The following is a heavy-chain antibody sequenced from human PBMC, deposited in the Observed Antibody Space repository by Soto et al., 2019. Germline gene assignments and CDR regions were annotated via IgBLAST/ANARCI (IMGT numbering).Heavy chain of an antibody. D-gene: IGHD1-1*01. CDR3: ASHTTLQPGWFDP. V-gene: IGHV3-48*03. Sequence: PGVSLRLSCAASGFTFSSYEMNWVRQAPGKGPEWVSYISSSGSTTYYADSVKGRFTISRDNAKNSLYLQMNSLRAEDTAVYYCASHTTLQPGWFDPWGQGTLVTVSS. CDR2: ISSSGSTT. CDR1: GFTFSSYE. J-gene: IGHJ5*02.